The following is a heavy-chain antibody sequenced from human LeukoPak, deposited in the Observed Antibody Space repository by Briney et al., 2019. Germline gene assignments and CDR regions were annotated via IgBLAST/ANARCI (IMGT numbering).Heavy chain of an antibody. J-gene: IGHJ4*02. D-gene: IGHD3-10*01. CDR1: GYSISSDYY. CDR2: IYYSGST. V-gene: IGHV4-38-2*02. CDR3: AREGSLRYGSGSYYNYPFDY. Sequence: SETLSLTCTVSGYSISSDYYWAWIRQPPGKGLEWIGSIYYSGSTYYNPSLKSRVTISVDTSKNQFSLKLSSVTAADTAVYYCAREGSLRYGSGSYYNYPFDYWGQGTLVTVSS.